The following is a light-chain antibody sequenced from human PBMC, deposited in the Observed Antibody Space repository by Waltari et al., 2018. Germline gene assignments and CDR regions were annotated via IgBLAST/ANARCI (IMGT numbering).Light chain of an antibody. CDR3: SSYTSSSTVV. CDR2: DVS. J-gene: IGLJ2*01. CDR1: SSDICGYNH. Sequence: QSALTQPAPVSGSPGQSITISCTGTSSDICGYNHVPWYQQHPGKAPKLMIYDVSTRRSGVSNRFSGSKSGNTASLTISGLQAEDEVDYYCSSYTSSSTVVFGGGTKLTVL. V-gene: IGLV2-14*03.